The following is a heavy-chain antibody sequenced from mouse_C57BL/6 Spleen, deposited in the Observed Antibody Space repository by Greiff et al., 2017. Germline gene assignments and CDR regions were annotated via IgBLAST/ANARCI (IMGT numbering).Heavy chain of an antibody. CDR2: IYPGSGST. J-gene: IGHJ4*01. CDR1: GYTFTSYW. D-gene: IGHD2-2*01. Sequence: VQLQQPGAELVKPGASVKMSCKASGYTFTSYWITWVKQRPGQGLEWIGDIYPGSGSTNYNEKFKSKATLTVDTSSSTAYMQLSSLTSEDSAVYYCARRDGYEGHYYAMDYGSQGTSVTVSS. CDR3: ARRDGYEGHYYAMDY. V-gene: IGHV1-55*01.